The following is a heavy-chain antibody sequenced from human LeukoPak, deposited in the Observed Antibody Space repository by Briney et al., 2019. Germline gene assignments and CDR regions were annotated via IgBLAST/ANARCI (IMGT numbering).Heavy chain of an antibody. V-gene: IGHV1-8*01. CDR2: MNPNSGNT. CDR1: GCTLTSYD. J-gene: IGHJ4*02. Sequence: ASVKVSCKASGCTLTSYDINWVRQATGQGLEWMGWMNPNSGNTGYAQKFQGRVTMTRNTSISTAYMELSSLRSEDTAVYYCARGHGDYVWESYRPSRFDYWGQGTLVTVSS. D-gene: IGHD3-16*02. CDR3: ARGHGDYVWESYRPSRFDY.